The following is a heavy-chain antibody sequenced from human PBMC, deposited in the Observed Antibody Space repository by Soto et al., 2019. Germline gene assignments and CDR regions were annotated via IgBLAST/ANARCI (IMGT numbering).Heavy chain of an antibody. CDR2: IYTSGST. CDR3: WRDPQYKVGATNWFDP. CDR1: GGSISSYY. V-gene: IGHV4-4*07. D-gene: IGHD1-26*01. J-gene: IGHJ5*02. Sequence: PSETLSLTCTVSGGSISSYYWSWIRQPAGKGLEWIGRIYTSGSTNYNPSLKSRATISVDTSKNQFSLKLSYVTAADTAVYYYWRDPQYKVGATNWFDPWGQGTLVTVSS.